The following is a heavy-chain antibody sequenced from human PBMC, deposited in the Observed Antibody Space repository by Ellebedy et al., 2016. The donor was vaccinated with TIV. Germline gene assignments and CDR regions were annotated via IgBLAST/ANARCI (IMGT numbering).Heavy chain of an antibody. CDR2: IKQDGSEK. V-gene: IGHV3-7*03. CDR3: AKDVSSGNPYYFDY. D-gene: IGHD3-10*01. Sequence: GESLKISXAASGFTFSSYGMHWVRQAPGKGLEWVANIKQDGSEKYYVDSVKGRFTISRDNSKNTLYLQMNSLRAEDTAVYYCAKDVSSGNPYYFDYWGQGTLVTVSS. J-gene: IGHJ4*02. CDR1: GFTFSSYG.